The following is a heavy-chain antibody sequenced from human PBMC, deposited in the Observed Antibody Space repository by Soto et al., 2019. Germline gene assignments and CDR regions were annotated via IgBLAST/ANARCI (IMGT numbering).Heavy chain of an antibody. V-gene: IGHV4-31*03. D-gene: IGHD2-15*01. J-gene: IGHJ4*02. CDR3: ARAELGYCSGGSCYDVYFDY. CDR1: GGSISSGGYY. Sequence: SETLSLTCTVSGGSISSGGYYWSWIRQHPGKGLEWIGYIYYSGSTYYNPSLKSRVTTSVDTSKNQFSLKLSSVTAADTAGYYCARAELGYCSGGSCYDVYFDYWGQGTLVTVSS. CDR2: IYYSGST.